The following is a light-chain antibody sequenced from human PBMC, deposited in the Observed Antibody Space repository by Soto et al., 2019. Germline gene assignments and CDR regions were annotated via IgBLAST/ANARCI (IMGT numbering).Light chain of an antibody. CDR1: DSDFGTYNL. J-gene: IGLJ1*01. Sequence: QSVLTQPASVSGSPGQSITMSCTGTDSDFGTYNLVSWYQHHPGKAPKLMIYEVNRRPSGVSNRFSGSKSGNTASLTISGLQAEDEGDYYCCSYTGSSTFEVFGTGTKVTVL. CDR2: EVN. V-gene: IGLV2-23*02. CDR3: CSYTGSSTFEV.